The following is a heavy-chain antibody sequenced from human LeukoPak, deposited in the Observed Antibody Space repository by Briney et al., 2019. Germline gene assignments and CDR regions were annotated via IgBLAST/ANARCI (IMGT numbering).Heavy chain of an antibody. CDR1: GYTFTGYY. CDR3: ARDRREPPQGYDSSGDTLDY. J-gene: IGHJ4*02. D-gene: IGHD3-22*01. V-gene: IGHV1-2*02. Sequence: ASVKVSCKASGYTFTGYYMHWVRQAPGQGLEWMGWINPNSGGTNYAQKFQGRVTMTTDTSTSTAYMELRSLRSDDTAVYYCARDRREPPQGYDSSGDTLDYWGQGTLVTVSS. CDR2: INPNSGGT.